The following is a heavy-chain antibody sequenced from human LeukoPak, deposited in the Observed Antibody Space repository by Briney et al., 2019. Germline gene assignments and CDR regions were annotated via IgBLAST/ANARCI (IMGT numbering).Heavy chain of an antibody. Sequence: GGSLRLSCAASGFTFSSYGMHWVRQAPGKGLERVAAIWYDGSNKYYADSVKGRFTISRDNSKNTLYLQMNSLRAEDTAVYYCAKSGTTVTTPDYWGQGTLVTVSS. CDR3: AKSGTTVTTPDY. V-gene: IGHV3-33*06. D-gene: IGHD4-17*01. CDR1: GFTFSSYG. J-gene: IGHJ4*02. CDR2: IWYDGSNK.